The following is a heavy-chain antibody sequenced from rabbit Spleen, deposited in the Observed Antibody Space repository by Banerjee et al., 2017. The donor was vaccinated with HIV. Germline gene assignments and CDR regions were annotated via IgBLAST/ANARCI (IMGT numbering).Heavy chain of an antibody. CDR1: GFSFSSSYY. Sequence: QEQLEESGGDLVKPGASLTLTCTASGFSFSSSYYMCWVRQAPGKGLEWIGCIDTGSRDFTFYASWAKGRFTISKTSSTTVTLQMTSLTVADTATYFCARGAYGTYTYGMDLWGPGTLVPVS. D-gene: IGHD6-1*01. J-gene: IGHJ6*01. CDR2: IDTGSRDFT. CDR3: ARGAYGTYTYGMDL. V-gene: IGHV1S45*01.